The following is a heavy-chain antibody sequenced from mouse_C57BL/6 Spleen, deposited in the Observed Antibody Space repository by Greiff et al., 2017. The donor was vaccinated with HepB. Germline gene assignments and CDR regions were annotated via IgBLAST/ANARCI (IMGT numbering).Heavy chain of an antibody. J-gene: IGHJ3*01. CDR1: GYTFTDYE. Sequence: VKLMESGAELVRPGASVTLSCKASGYTFTDYEMHWVKQTPVHGLEWIGAIDPETGGTAYNQKFKGKAILTADKSSSTAYMELRSLTSEDSAVYYCTRSGLYSNYSAWFAYWGQGTLVTVSA. CDR3: TRSGLYSNYSAWFAY. V-gene: IGHV1-15*01. D-gene: IGHD2-5*01. CDR2: IDPETGGT.